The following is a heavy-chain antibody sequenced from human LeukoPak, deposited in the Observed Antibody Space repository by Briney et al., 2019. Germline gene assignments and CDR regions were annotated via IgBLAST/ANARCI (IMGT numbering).Heavy chain of an antibody. V-gene: IGHV1-2*06. J-gene: IGHJ4*02. CDR3: ARVTRLLGATIDY. CDR2: INPNSGGT. CDR1: GYTFTGYY. Sequence: ASVKVSCKASGYTFTGYYMHWVRQAPGQGLEWMGRINPNSGGTNYAQKFQGRVTMTRDTSNSTAYMELSRLRSDDTAVYYCARVTRLLGATIDYWGQGTLVTVSS. D-gene: IGHD1-26*01.